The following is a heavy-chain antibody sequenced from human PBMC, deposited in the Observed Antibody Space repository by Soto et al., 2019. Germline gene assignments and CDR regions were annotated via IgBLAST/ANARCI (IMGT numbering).Heavy chain of an antibody. Sequence: PGGSLRLSCAASGFTFSSYGMHWVRQAPGKGLEWVAVISYDGSNKYYADSVKGRFTISRDNSKNTLYLQMDSLRAEDTAVYYCDTGPYYYDSSGFDYWVQGTLVTVSS. CDR3: DTGPYYYDSSGFDY. CDR1: GFTFSSYG. D-gene: IGHD3-22*01. CDR2: ISYDGSNK. V-gene: IGHV3-30*03. J-gene: IGHJ4*02.